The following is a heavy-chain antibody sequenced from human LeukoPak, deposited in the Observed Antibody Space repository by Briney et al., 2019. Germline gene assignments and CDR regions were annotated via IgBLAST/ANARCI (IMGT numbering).Heavy chain of an antibody. CDR1: GFTFDDYG. CDR2: INWNGGST. J-gene: IGHJ5*02. D-gene: IGHD2-2*01. V-gene: IGHV3-20*04. CDR3: ARVQLGGGWFDP. Sequence: PGGSLRLSCAASGFTFDDYGMSWVRQAPGKGLEWVSGINWNGGSTGYADSVKGRFTIFRDNAKDSLYLQMNSLRAEDTALYYCARVQLGGGWFDPWGQGTLVTVSS.